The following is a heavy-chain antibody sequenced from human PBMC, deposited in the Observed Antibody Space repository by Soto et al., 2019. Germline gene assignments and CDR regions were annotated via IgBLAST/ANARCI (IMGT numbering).Heavy chain of an antibody. CDR1: GYTFTSYA. D-gene: IGHD2-2*01. J-gene: IGHJ4*02. V-gene: IGHV1-3*01. CDR2: INAGNGNT. Sequence: QVQLVQSGAEVKKPGASVKVSCKASGYTFTSYAMHWVRQAPGQRLEWMGWINAGNGNTKYSQKFQGRVTITRDTSASTAYMELSSLRSEDTAVYYCARVKRGYCSSTSCYGHFDYWGQGTLVTVSS. CDR3: ARVKRGYCSSTSCYGHFDY.